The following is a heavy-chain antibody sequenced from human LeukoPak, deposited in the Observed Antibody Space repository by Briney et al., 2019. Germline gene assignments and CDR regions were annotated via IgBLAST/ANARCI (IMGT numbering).Heavy chain of an antibody. CDR2: INHSGST. CDR1: GGSFSGYY. Sequence: PSETLSLTCAVYGGSFSGYYWSWIRQPPGKGLEWIGEINHSGSTNYNPSLKSRVTISVDTSKNQFSLKLSSVTAADTAVYYCARVAQGRWLQLSAYYYCYYYMDVWGKGTTVTVSS. D-gene: IGHD5-24*01. V-gene: IGHV4-34*01. J-gene: IGHJ6*03. CDR3: ARVAQGRWLQLSAYYYCYYYMDV.